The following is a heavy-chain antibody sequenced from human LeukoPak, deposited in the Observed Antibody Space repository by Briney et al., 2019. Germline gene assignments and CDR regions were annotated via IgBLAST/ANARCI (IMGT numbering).Heavy chain of an antibody. CDR2: INPNSGGT. D-gene: IGHD6-19*01. CDR3: ARDSSGWDPLGDY. Sequence: ASVKVSCKASGYTFTGYYMHWVRQAPGQGLEWMGWINPNSGGTNYAQKFQGRVTMTRDTSISTAYMELSRLRSDDTAVYYCARDSSGWDPLGDYWGQGTLATVSS. CDR1: GYTFTGYY. V-gene: IGHV1-2*02. J-gene: IGHJ4*02.